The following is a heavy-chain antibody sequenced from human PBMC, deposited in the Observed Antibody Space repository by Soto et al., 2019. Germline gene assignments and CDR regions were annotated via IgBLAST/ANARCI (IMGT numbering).Heavy chain of an antibody. CDR1: GYTFTSYG. V-gene: IGHV1-18*01. J-gene: IGHJ4*02. Sequence: QVQLVQSGAEVKKPGASVKISCKASGYTFTSYGISWVRQAPGQGLEWMGWINAYNGNTKYAQKLQGRVTMTTDTATSTAYMELRSLRSTDTAVYYCARDQAMAQFDYWGQGTLVTVSS. CDR3: ARDQAMAQFDY. D-gene: IGHD5-18*01. CDR2: INAYNGNT.